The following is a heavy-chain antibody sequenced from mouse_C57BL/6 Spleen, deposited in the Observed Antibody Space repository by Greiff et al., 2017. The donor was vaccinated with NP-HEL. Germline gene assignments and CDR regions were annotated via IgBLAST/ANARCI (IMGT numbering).Heavy chain of an antibody. CDR2: IYPGSGNT. V-gene: IGHV1-66*01. J-gene: IGHJ4*01. D-gene: IGHD1-1*01. CDR3: ARGFTTVVATDAMDY. Sequence: QVQLQQSGPELVKPGASVKISCKASGYSFTSYYIHWVKQRPGQGLEWIGWIYPGSGNTKYNEKFKGKATLTADTSSSTAYMQLSSLTSEDSAVYYCARGFTTVVATDAMDYWGQGTSVTVSS. CDR1: GYSFTSYY.